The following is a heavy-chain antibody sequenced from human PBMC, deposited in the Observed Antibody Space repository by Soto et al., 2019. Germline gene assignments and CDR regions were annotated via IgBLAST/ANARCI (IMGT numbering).Heavy chain of an antibody. CDR1: GFTFSNYA. V-gene: IGHV3-23*01. Sequence: EVQLLESGGGFVQPGGSLRLSCAVSGFTFSNYAMSWVRQAPGKGPEWVSTISGSGGNTYYADSVKGRFTISRDNSKNTLYLQMNSLRAEDPAVYYCARGGGDYSPFDYWGQGTLVTVSS. CDR3: ARGGGDYSPFDY. CDR2: ISGSGGNT. D-gene: IGHD2-21*02. J-gene: IGHJ4*02.